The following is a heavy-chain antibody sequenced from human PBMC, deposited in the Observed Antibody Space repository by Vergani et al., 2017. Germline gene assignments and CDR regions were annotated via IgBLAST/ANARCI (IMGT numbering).Heavy chain of an antibody. CDR1: GFTFSDYY. CDR3: ARDSRPFDGDPRLFDY. Sequence: QVQLVESGGGLVKPGGSLRLSCAASGFTFSDYYMSWIRQAPGKGLEWVSYISSSGSTIYYADSVKGRFTIPRDNAKNSPYLQMNSLRAEDTAVYYCARDSRPFDGDPRLFDYGGQGTLVTVSS. D-gene: IGHD6-25*01. J-gene: IGHJ4*02. V-gene: IGHV3-11*01. CDR2: ISSSGSTI.